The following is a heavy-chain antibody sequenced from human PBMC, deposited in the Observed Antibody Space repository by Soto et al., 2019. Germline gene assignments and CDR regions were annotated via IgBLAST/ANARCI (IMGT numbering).Heavy chain of an antibody. CDR3: AHKGPEDWPLDY. V-gene: IGHV2-5*02. CDR1: GFSLSTSGVG. Sequence: QFTLKESGPPLVRPTQTLTLTCAFSGFSLSTSGVGVGWIRQPPGKALEWLAVIYWDDSKHYSPSLRSRLTITKDTSKNQVVLTMTNMDPMDTGTYYCAHKGPEDWPLDYWGQGTLVTVSS. D-gene: IGHD3-9*01. J-gene: IGHJ4*02. CDR2: IYWDDSK.